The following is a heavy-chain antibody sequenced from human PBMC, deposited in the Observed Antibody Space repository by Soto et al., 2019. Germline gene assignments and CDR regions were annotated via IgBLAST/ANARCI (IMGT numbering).Heavy chain of an antibody. CDR1: GYSFACYC. D-gene: IGHD3-22*01. CDR3: ARQIYDSDTGPNFQYYFDS. CDR2: IDPSDSQT. V-gene: IGHV5-10-1*01. J-gene: IGHJ4*02. Sequence: PGESLQISCKGAGYSFACYCISLVRQKPGKGLEWMGRIDPSDSQTYYSPSFRGHVTISATKSITTVFLQWSSLRASDTAMYYCARQIYDSDTGPNFQYYFDSWGQGTPVTVSS.